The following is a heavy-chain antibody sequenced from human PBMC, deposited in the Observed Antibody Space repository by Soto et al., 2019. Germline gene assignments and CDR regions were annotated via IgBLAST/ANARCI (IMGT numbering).Heavy chain of an antibody. V-gene: IGHV3-23*01. Sequence: PGGSLRLSCAASGFTLSTYTMNRVRQAPGKGLEWVSGIFQNGETFYTGSVKGRFTISRDDYKNMVYLQMDSLRADDTALYYCAKDRQPDGIWTFDYWGQGILVTVSS. CDR1: GFTLSTYT. CDR3: AKDRQPDGIWTFDY. D-gene: IGHD3-9*01. CDR2: IFQNGET. J-gene: IGHJ4*02.